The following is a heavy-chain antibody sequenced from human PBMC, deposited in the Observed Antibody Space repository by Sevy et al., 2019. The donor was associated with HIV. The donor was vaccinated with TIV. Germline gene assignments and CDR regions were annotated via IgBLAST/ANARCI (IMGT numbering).Heavy chain of an antibody. CDR3: ARDPSISRITMIVAVINRDPPPFFDY. CDR1: GYTFTSYG. CDR2: ISAYNGNT. V-gene: IGHV1-18*01. J-gene: IGHJ4*02. D-gene: IGHD3-22*01. Sequence: ASVKVSCKASGYTFTSYGISWVRQAPGQGLEWMGWISAYNGNTNYAQKLQGRVTMTKDTSTSTAYMELRSLRSDDTAVYYCARDPSISRITMIVAVINRDPPPFFDYWGQGTLVTVSS.